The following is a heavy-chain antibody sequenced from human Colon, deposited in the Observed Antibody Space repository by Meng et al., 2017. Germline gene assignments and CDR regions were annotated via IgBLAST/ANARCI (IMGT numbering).Heavy chain of an antibody. CDR2: TRNKANSYTT. CDR1: GFTFSDHY. J-gene: IGHJ6*01. D-gene: IGHD2-21*02. CDR3: ARALGSCGADCSLYYYYGIDV. V-gene: IGHV3-72*01. Sequence: GESLKISCAASGFTFSDHYMDWVRQAPGKGLEWVGRTRNKANSYTTEYAASVKGRFTISVDDSKNSLSLPMNSLKTEDTAVYYCARALGSCGADCSLYYYYGIDVWGQGTTVTVSS.